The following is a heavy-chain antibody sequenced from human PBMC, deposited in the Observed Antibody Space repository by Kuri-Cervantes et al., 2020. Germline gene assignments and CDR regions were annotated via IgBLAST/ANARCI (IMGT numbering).Heavy chain of an antibody. CDR1: GFTFSSYW. CDR3: ARHLGKGLQGGYFDY. V-gene: IGHV3-7*01. Sequence: GGSLRLSCAASGFTFSSYWMSWVRQAPGKGLEWVANIKQDGSEKYYVDSVKGRFTISRDNAKNSLYLQMNSLRAEDMAVYYCARHLGKGLQGGYFDYWGQGTLVTVSS. CDR2: IKQDGSEK. D-gene: IGHD4-11*01. J-gene: IGHJ4*02.